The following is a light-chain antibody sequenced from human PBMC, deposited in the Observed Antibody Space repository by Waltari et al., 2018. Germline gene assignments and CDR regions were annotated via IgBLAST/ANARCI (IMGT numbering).Light chain of an antibody. Sequence: QSALTQPPSASGSPGQSVTISCTGTSSDVGDYNYVAWYQQHPGKAPKLMLFEVSKRPAAVPDRFSGAKSGNTASLTVSGLQAEDEADYYCSSYAGSNDVVFGGGTRLTVL. CDR2: EVS. CDR1: SSDVGDYNY. CDR3: SSYAGSNDVV. V-gene: IGLV2-8*01. J-gene: IGLJ2*01.